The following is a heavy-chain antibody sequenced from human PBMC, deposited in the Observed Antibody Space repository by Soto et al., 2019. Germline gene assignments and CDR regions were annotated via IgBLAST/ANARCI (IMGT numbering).Heavy chain of an antibody. J-gene: IGHJ4*02. CDR1: GFTFSGSA. Sequence: EVQLVESGGGLVQPGGSLKLSCAASGFTFSGSAMHWVRQASGKGLEWVGRIRSKANGYATGDAASVKGRFTISRDDSKTTGYRQMNGLKTEDTAVYYCTSGRWELGGQGTLGTVSS. CDR2: IRSKANGYAT. D-gene: IGHD1-26*01. V-gene: IGHV3-73*01. CDR3: TSGRWEL.